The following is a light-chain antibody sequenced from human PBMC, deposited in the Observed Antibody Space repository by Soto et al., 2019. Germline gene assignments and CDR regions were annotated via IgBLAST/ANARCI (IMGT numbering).Light chain of an antibody. CDR2: GVT. CDR3: SSYSTAFFYV. V-gene: IGLV2-14*01. J-gene: IGLJ1*01. Sequence: QSALTQPAFVSGSPGQSITISCTGSSSDIGAFNYVAWYQQHPGKAPKLIIHGVTNRPSRVSSRYSGSKSDYTASLTISWLQAEDEADYYYSSYSTAFFYVFGTGTKVTV. CDR1: SSDIGAFNY.